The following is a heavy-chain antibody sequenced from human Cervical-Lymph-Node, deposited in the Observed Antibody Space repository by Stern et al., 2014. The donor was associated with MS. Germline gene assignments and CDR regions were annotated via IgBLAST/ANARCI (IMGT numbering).Heavy chain of an antibody. CDR1: GGKFSSSFA. D-gene: IGHD4-17*01. J-gene: IGHJ5*02. V-gene: IGHV1-69*04. CDR3: ARGIVTNRPASTLHNLFDP. CDR2: IIPIIGLA. Sequence: QVQLLQPGAEVKKPGSSVNVSCQASGGKFSSSFAVSWVRQAPGQGLEWMGRIIPIIGLANYAQKFETRLTITADRSTSTVYMALSSLTSDDTALYYCARGIVTNRPASTLHNLFDPWGQGTLVTVSS.